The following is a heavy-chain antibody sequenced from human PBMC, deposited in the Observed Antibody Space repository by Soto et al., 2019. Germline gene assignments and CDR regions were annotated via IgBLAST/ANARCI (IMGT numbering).Heavy chain of an antibody. Sequence: GASVKVSCKASGYTFTSYGFTWVRQAPGQGLEWMGWISVYNGNTNYAQKLQGRVTMTTDTSTSTAYMELRSLRSDDTAVYYCAREGPNNPEDTTFHYWGQGPLVTVS. CDR2: ISVYNGNT. V-gene: IGHV1-18*01. D-gene: IGHD1-1*01. CDR3: AREGPNNPEDTTFHY. J-gene: IGHJ4*02. CDR1: GYTFTSYG.